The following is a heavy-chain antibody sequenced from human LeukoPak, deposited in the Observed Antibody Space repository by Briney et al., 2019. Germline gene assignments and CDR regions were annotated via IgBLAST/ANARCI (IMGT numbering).Heavy chain of an antibody. CDR1: GYTFTSYG. CDR3: ARDEGSSGVPPFYY. V-gene: IGHV1-18*04. J-gene: IGHJ4*02. CDR2: ISAYNGNT. D-gene: IGHD6-19*01. Sequence: LGASVKVSCKASGYTFTSYGISWVRQAPGQGLEWMGWISAYNGNTNYAQKLQGRVTMTTDTSTSTAYMELSRLRSDDTAVYYCARDEGSSGVPPFYYWGQGTLVTVSS.